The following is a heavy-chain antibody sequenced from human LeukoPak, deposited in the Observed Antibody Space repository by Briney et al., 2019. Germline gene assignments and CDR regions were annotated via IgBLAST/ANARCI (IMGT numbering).Heavy chain of an antibody. CDR1: GGSISSSNW. V-gene: IGHV4-4*02. D-gene: IGHD3-22*01. J-gene: IGHJ4*02. CDR2: IYHSGST. CDR3: ARLPYDSSGYYTSRNYYFDY. Sequence: SGTLSLTCAVSGGSISSSNWWSWVRQPPGKGLEWIGEIYHSGSTNYNPSLKSRVTISVDKSKNQFSLKLSSVTAADTAVYYCARLPYDSSGYYTSRNYYFDYWGQGTPVTVSS.